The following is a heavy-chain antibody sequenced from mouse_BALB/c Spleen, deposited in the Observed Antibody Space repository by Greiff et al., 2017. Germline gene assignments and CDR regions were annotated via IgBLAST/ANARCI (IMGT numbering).Heavy chain of an antibody. D-gene: IGHD2-4*01. CDR2: IYPGDGDT. V-gene: IGHV1-80*01. J-gene: IGHJ2*01. CDR1: GYAFSSYW. CDR3: AREGMITTFDD. Sequence: VQRVESGAELVRPGSSVKISCKASGYAFSSYWMNWVKQRPGQGLEWIGQIYPGDGDTNYNGKFKGKATLTADKSSSTAYMQLSSLTSEDSAVYFCAREGMITTFDDWGQGTTLTVSS.